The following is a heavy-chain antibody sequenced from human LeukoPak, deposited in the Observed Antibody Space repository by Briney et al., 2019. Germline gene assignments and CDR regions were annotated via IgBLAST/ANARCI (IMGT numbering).Heavy chain of an antibody. Sequence: GGSLRLSCAASGFTFSTFGMHWVRQAPGKGLEWVSAISGSGGSTYYADSVKGRFTISRDNSKNTLYLQMNSLRAEDTAVYYCAKVEYSSLYYYYYHMDVWGKGTTVTVSS. CDR3: AKVEYSSLYYYYYHMDV. D-gene: IGHD6-6*01. J-gene: IGHJ6*03. V-gene: IGHV3-23*01. CDR1: GFTFSTFG. CDR2: ISGSGGST.